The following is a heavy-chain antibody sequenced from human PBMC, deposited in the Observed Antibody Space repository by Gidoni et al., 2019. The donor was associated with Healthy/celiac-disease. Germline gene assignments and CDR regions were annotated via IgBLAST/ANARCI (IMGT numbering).Heavy chain of an antibody. J-gene: IGHJ4*02. V-gene: IGHV3-30*04. CDR2: ISYYGSNK. D-gene: IGHD3-22*01. CDR1: GFTFSSYA. CDR3: ARENPDPRQYYYDSSGYRGYFDY. Sequence: QVQLVESGGGVVQPGRSLRLSCAASGFTFSSYAMHWVRQAPGKGLEWVAVISYYGSNKYYADSVKGRFTISRDNSKNTLYLQMNSLRAEDTAVYYCARENPDPRQYYYDSSGYRGYFDYWGQGTLVTVSS.